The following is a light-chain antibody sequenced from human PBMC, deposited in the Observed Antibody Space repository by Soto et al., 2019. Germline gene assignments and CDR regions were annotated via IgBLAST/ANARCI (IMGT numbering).Light chain of an antibody. V-gene: IGKV3-20*01. CDR1: QSVTSNS. CDR2: GTS. Sequence: EILLTQSPGTLSLSPGERASLSCRASQSVTSNSLAWYQQKPGQAPRLLIYGTSSRATGIPDRFSGSGSGTDFTLTISRLEPEDFAVYFWHQYGSSPDTFGQGTRLEIK. CDR3: HQYGSSPDT. J-gene: IGKJ5*01.